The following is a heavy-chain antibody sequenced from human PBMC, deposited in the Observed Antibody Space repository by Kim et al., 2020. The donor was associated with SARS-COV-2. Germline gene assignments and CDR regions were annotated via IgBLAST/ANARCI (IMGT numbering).Heavy chain of an antibody. D-gene: IGHD2-15*01. J-gene: IGHJ4*02. Sequence: SETLSLTCTVSGGSISSGGYYWSWIRQHAGKGLEWIGYIYYTESTYYNPSLKSRVTISVDTSDKQFSLRLSSVTAADTAVYYCARGLPGGSRYAFYFDYWGQGALVTVSS. CDR3: ARGLPGGSRYAFYFDY. V-gene: IGHV4-31*03. CDR1: GGSISSGGYY. CDR2: IYYTEST.